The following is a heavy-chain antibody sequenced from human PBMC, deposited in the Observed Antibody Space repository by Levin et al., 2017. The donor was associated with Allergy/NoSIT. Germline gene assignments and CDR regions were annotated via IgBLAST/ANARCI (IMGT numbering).Heavy chain of an antibody. J-gene: IGHJ6*03. D-gene: IGHD3-3*01. Sequence: ASVKVSCKASGYNFTNYGISWVRQAPGQGLEWMGWISAYNGNTNYAQKFQGRVTMTIQTSTNTAYMELRSLRSDDTAGYYCARVGIDFWGVYQKSWGYMDVWGQGTTVTVSS. V-gene: IGHV1-18*01. CDR3: ARVGIDFWGVYQKSWGYMDV. CDR2: ISAYNGNT. CDR1: GYNFTNYG.